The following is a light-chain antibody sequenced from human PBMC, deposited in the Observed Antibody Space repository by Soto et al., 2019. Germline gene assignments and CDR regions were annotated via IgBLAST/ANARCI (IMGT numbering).Light chain of an antibody. CDR1: QSINSW. CDR3: QQYKGYSWT. V-gene: IGKV1-5*03. Sequence: DIQMTQSPSTLSASVGDRVTITCRASQSINSWLAWYQQKPGKAPKVLIYKASSLESGVPSRFSGSGSGTEFTVTISSLQPDDFATYYCQQYKGYSWTFGQGTKVEIK. J-gene: IGKJ1*01. CDR2: KAS.